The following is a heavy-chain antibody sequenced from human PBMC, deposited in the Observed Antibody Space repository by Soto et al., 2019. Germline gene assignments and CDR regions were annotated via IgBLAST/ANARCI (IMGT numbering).Heavy chain of an antibody. Sequence: SVRVSCKASGGTFSSYTISWVRQAPGQGLEWMGRIIPILGIANYAQKFQGRVTITADKSTSTAYMELSSLRSEDTAVYYCADSSGYYSTFDYWGQGTLVTVSS. CDR2: IIPILGIA. D-gene: IGHD3-22*01. J-gene: IGHJ4*02. CDR3: ADSSGYYSTFDY. V-gene: IGHV1-69*02. CDR1: GGTFSSYT.